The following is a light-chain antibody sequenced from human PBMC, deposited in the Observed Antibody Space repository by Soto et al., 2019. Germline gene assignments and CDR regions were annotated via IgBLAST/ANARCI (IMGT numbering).Light chain of an antibody. J-gene: IGKJ1*01. CDR3: QQYNRWPPRT. Sequence: EIVLTQSPGTLSLSPGERATLSCWASQSVSSNLAWYQQKPGQAPRLLIYGASRRATDIPARFSGSGSGTEFTLTISSLQSEDFAVYYCQQYNRWPPRTFGQGTKVDNK. CDR1: QSVSSN. V-gene: IGKV3-15*01. CDR2: GAS.